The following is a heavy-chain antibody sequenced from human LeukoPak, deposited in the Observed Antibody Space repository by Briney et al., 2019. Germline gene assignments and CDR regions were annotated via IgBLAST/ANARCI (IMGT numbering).Heavy chain of an antibody. V-gene: IGHV3-74*01. D-gene: IGHD2-21*02. J-gene: IGHJ3*02. CDR1: GFTFSSYW. CDR2: INTDGSST. Sequence: GVSLRLSCAASGFTFSSYWMHWVRQAPGKGLVWVSRINTDGSSTNYADSVKGRFTISRDNAKNTLYLQMNSLRAEDTAVYYCAGDGDSDAFDIWGHGTMVTVSS. CDR3: AGDGDSDAFDI.